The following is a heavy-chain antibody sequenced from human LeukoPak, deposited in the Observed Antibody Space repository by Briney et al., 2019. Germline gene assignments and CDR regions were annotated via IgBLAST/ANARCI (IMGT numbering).Heavy chain of an antibody. CDR3: ARMGVSYYYDSSTYYPVAFDV. CDR1: GYSISSGYY. Sequence: PSETLSLTCAVSGYSISSGYYWGWIRQSPGRGLEWIATIFHSGSIYYNSSLKSRVTLSVDTSKNQFSLKLNSVTAADTAVYYCARMGVSYYYDSSTYYPVAFDVWGQGTIVTVSS. CDR2: IFHSGSI. J-gene: IGHJ3*01. D-gene: IGHD3-22*01. V-gene: IGHV4-38-2*01.